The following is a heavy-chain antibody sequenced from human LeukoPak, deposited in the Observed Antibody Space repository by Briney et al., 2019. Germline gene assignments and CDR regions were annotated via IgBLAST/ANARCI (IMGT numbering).Heavy chain of an antibody. J-gene: IGHJ6*02. Sequence: GASVKVSCKASGYTFTSYYMHWVRQAPGQGLEWMGIINPSGGSTSYAQKSQGRVTMTRDTSTSTVYMELSSLRSEDTAVYYCARGFRSNPPYYYYGMDVWGQGTTVTVSS. V-gene: IGHV1-46*01. D-gene: IGHD1-26*01. CDR1: GYTFTSYY. CDR2: INPSGGST. CDR3: ARGFRSNPPYYYYGMDV.